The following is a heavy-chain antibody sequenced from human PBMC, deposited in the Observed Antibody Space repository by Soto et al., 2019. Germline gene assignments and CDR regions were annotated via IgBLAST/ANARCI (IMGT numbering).Heavy chain of an antibody. CDR3: ARLRDSSGYYQYYFDY. V-gene: IGHV5-51*01. J-gene: IGHJ4*02. CDR1: GYSFTSYW. D-gene: IGHD3-22*01. Sequence: GESLKISFKGSGYSFTSYWTGWVLQMPGKGLEWMGIIYPGDSDTRYSPSFQGQVTISADKSISTAYLQWSSLKASDTAMYYCARLRDSSGYYQYYFDYWGQGTLVTVSS. CDR2: IYPGDSDT.